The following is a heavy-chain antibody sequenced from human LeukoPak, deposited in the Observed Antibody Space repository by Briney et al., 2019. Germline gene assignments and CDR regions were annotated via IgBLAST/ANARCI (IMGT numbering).Heavy chain of an antibody. CDR1: GFTFSSYW. D-gene: IGHD3-16*02. CDR3: AKADDYVWGSYRPNWFDP. V-gene: IGHV3-7*03. CDR2: IKQDGSEK. J-gene: IGHJ5*02. Sequence: GGSLRLSCAASGFTFSSYWMSWVRQAPGKGLEWVANIKQDGSEKYYVDSVKGRFTISRDNSKNTLYLQMNSLRAEDTAVYYCAKADDYVWGSYRPNWFDPWGQGTLVTVSS.